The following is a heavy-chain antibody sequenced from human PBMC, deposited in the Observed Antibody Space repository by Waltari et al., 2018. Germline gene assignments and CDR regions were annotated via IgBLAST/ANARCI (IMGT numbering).Heavy chain of an antibody. CDR2: ISHIWST. CDR3: ARASPMVQGVNWFDP. CDR1: GYSISSGYY. J-gene: IGHJ5*02. V-gene: IGHV4-38-2*01. D-gene: IGHD3-10*01. Sequence: QVQLQESGPGLVKPSETLSLTCAVSGYSISSGYYWGWIRQSTGKGLEWIGSISHIWSTYSSPSLKSRVTRSVDTSNNQFSLKLSSVTAADTAVYYCARASPMVQGVNWFDPWGQGTLVTVSS.